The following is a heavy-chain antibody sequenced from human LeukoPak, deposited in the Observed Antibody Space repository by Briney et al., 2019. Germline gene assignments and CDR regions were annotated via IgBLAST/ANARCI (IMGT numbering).Heavy chain of an antibody. CDR3: ARGYYDSSDQAGY. CDR1: GYTFTDSY. Sequence: ASVKVSCKTSGYTFTDSYIHWVRQAPGQGLEWMGRINPNSGDPNYPQKFQGRVTMTRDTSISTAYMELSSLRSEDTAVYYCARGYYDSSDQAGYWGQGTLVTVSS. D-gene: IGHD3-22*01. J-gene: IGHJ4*02. CDR2: INPNSGDP. V-gene: IGHV1-2*06.